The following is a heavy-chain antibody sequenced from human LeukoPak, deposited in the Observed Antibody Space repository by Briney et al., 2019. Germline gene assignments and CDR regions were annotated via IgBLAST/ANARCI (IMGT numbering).Heavy chain of an antibody. J-gene: IGHJ4*02. D-gene: IGHD5-24*01. CDR3: ARGDGYNSLYYFDY. CDR2: IKQDGSEK. CDR1: GFTFSRYW. V-gene: IGHV3-7*04. Sequence: PGGSLRLSCAASGFTFSRYWVSWVRQAPGKGLEWVANIKQDGSEKYYVDSVKGRFTISRDNAKNSLYLQMNSLRAEDTAVYYCARGDGYNSLYYFDYWGQGTLVTVSS.